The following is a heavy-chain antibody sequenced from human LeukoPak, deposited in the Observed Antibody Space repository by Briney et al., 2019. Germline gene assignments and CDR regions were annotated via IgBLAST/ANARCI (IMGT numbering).Heavy chain of an antibody. V-gene: IGHV4-30-4*08. CDR2: IYYIAGS. CDR1: GGSVTADNYF. CDR3: GRGLRYSESYVVEY. Sequence: SETLSLTCTVSGGSVTADNYFWSWSRQPPGEGLEWIGYIYYIAGSYYNPSLKSRVTMSIDASTNQFSLKLNSVTAADTAVYHCGRGLRYSESYVVEYWGLGTLVTVSS. D-gene: IGHD1-26*01. J-gene: IGHJ4*02.